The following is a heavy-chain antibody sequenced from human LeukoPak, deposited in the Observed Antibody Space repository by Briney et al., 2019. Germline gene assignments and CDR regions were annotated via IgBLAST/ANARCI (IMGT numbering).Heavy chain of an antibody. V-gene: IGHV3-64*01. J-gene: IGHJ6*03. CDR3: ARGSSYYGSGSYYNEPMDV. CDR1: GFTFSSSA. CDR2: ISSRGEST. Sequence: GGSLRLSCAASGFTFSSSAMHWVRQAPGKGLEYISAISSRGESTYYANSVKGRFIISRDNPKNTLFLHMGSLRAEDMAVYHCARGSSYYGSGSYYNEPMDVWGKGTTVTISS. D-gene: IGHD3-10*01.